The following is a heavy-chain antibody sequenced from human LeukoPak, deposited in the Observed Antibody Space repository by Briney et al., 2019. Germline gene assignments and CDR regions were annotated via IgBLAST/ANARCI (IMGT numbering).Heavy chain of an antibody. Sequence: SETLSLTCTGSGGSIGSYYWSWIRQSPGKRREWIASINDNGGNKLNPSPQSRVTTSQDTSNNHFSLQLRSVTAANTAVYYCASLLDYDNSGDPDTFDIWGQGTMVTVSS. J-gene: IGHJ3*02. CDR2: INDNGGN. CDR1: GGSIGSYY. D-gene: IGHD3-22*01. V-gene: IGHV4-59*01. CDR3: ASLLDYDNSGDPDTFDI.